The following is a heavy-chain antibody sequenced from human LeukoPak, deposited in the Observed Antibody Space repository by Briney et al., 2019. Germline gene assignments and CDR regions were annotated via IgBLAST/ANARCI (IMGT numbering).Heavy chain of an antibody. V-gene: IGHV1-69*06. D-gene: IGHD3-22*01. CDR2: IIPIFGTV. CDR3: ARCSPGDSSNFYAVLQY. CDR1: GGTFSSYA. Sequence: SVKVSCKASGGTFSSYAISWVRQAPGQGLEWMGGIIPIFGTVNYAQKFQGRVTMTADKSTNTAYLEISSLTSDDTAVYYCARCSPGDSSNFYAVLQYWGQGTQVTVST. J-gene: IGHJ4*02.